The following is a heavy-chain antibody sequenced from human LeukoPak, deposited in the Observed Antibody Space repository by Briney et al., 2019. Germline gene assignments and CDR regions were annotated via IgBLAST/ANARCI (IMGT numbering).Heavy chain of an antibody. CDR2: IYHSEST. J-gene: IGHJ4*02. D-gene: IGHD4-23*01. CDR1: GDSISSGGYS. Sequence: SETLSLTCAVSGDSISSGGYSWSWIRQPPGKGLEWIGYIYHSESTSYNPSLKNRVTISVDRSKNQFSLKLSSVTAADTAVYYCARVGRSDYGGNSEDFDYWGQGTLVTVSS. V-gene: IGHV4-30-2*01. CDR3: ARVGRSDYGGNSEDFDY.